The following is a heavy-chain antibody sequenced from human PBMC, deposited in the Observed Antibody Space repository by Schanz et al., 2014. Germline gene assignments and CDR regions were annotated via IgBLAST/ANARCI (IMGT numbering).Heavy chain of an antibody. V-gene: IGHV3-30*03. J-gene: IGHJ4*02. CDR1: GFSFNNYG. D-gene: IGHD7-27*01. CDR2: ISYDGSNS. Sequence: VQLVEYGGGLVQPGGSLRLSCAASGFSFNNYGLNWVRQAPGKGLEWVAAISYDGSNSYYADSVKGRFTISRDTSKNTLYLQMSSLRDEDTAIYYCVRDYNWGFDNWGQGTLVTVSS. CDR3: VRDYNWGFDN.